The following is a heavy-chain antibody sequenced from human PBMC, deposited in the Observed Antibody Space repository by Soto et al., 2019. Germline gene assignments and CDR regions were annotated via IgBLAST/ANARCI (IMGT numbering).Heavy chain of an antibody. CDR1: GGSVSSGSYY. V-gene: IGHV4-61*01. CDR3: ARLPGGSSSFAFDP. D-gene: IGHD6-6*01. Sequence: PSETLSLTCTVSGGSVSSGSYYWSWIRQPPGKGLEWIGYIYYSGSTNYNPSLKSRVTISVDTSKNQFSLKLSSVTAADTAVYYCARLPGGSSSFAFDPGGQGTLVTVSS. CDR2: IYYSGST. J-gene: IGHJ5*02.